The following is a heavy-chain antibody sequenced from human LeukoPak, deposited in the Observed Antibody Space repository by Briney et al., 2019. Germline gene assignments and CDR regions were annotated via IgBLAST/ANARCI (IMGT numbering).Heavy chain of an antibody. D-gene: IGHD2-21*01. CDR1: GYTFTTYG. CDR2: ISPGGDDK. CDR3: AREESHTKVVDF. V-gene: IGHV1-46*01. Sequence: ALVKVSCKASGYTFTTYGISWVRQAPGQGLEWMGAISPGGDDKPHAQEFQGRFTMTRDTSTSTVYMELNRLTSEDTAVYFCAREESHTKVVDFWGQGTLVTVSS. J-gene: IGHJ4*02.